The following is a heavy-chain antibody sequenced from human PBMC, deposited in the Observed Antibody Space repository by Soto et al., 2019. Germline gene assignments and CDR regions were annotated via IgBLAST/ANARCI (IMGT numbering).Heavy chain of an antibody. CDR3: ARHDSLAKLQNGMGL. Sequence: SETLSLTCAVSGGSISSGGYSWSWIRQPPGKGLEWIGYIYHSGSTYYNPSLKSRVTISVDRSKNQFSLKLSSVTAADTAVYYCARHDSLAKLQNGMGLWGQGTMVTVSS. CDR1: GGSISSGGYS. V-gene: IGHV4-30-2*01. D-gene: IGHD5-18*01. J-gene: IGHJ6*01. CDR2: IYHSGST.